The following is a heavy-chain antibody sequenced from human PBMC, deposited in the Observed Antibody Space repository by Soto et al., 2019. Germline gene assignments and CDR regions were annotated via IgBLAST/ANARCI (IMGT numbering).Heavy chain of an antibody. V-gene: IGHV1-2*04. J-gene: IGHJ6*02. D-gene: IGHD6-13*01. Sequence: ASVKVSCKASGYTFTGYYMHWVRQAPGQGLEWMGWINPNSGGTNYAQKFQGWVTMTRDTSISTAYMELSRLRSDDTAVYYCARMDGMYSSSWDLRYYYGMDVWGQGTTVTVSS. CDR1: GYTFTGYY. CDR2: INPNSGGT. CDR3: ARMDGMYSSSWDLRYYYGMDV.